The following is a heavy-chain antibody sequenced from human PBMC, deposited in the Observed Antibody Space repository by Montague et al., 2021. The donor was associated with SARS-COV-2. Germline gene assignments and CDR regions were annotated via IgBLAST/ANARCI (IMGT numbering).Heavy chain of an antibody. Sequence: SLRLSCAASGFPFSSYAMHWVRQAPGKGLEWVTIISYDGSNKYYADSVKGRFTISRDNSKNTLYLQMNSLRAEDTAVYYYARGGVDYGMDVWGQGTTVTVSS. J-gene: IGHJ6*02. CDR1: GFPFSSYA. V-gene: IGHV3-30-3*01. CDR2: ISYDGSNK. D-gene: IGHD3-10*01. CDR3: ARGGVDYGMDV.